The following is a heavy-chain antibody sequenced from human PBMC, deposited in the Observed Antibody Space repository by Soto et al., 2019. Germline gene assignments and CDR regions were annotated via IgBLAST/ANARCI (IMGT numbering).Heavy chain of an antibody. D-gene: IGHD2-21*01. CDR3: ARHLAAAGGYCGY. CDR2: ILHGGNT. V-gene: IGHV4-39*01. CDR1: GDSVSSSNYY. J-gene: IGHJ4*01. Sequence: QLQLQESGPGLVKPSETLSLTCTVSGDSVSSSNYYWGWIRHPPGRGLEWIGSILHGGNTYYNPSLMSRVAISVDTSKNQFSLKLSSVAASDTVIYYCARHLAAAGGYCGYWGHGTLVTVSS.